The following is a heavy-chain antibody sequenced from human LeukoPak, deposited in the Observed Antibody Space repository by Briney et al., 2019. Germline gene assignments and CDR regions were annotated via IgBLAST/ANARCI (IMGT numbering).Heavy chain of an antibody. D-gene: IGHD6-13*01. CDR3: AKVGYSSRFDY. CDR2: ISYDGSNK. CDR1: GFTFSSYG. Sequence: PGGSLRLSCAASGFTFSSYGMHWVRQAPGKGLEWVAVISYDGSNKYYADSVKGRFTISRDNSKNTLYLKMNSLRAEDTAVYYCAKVGYSSRFDYWGQGTLVTVSS. V-gene: IGHV3-30*18. J-gene: IGHJ4*02.